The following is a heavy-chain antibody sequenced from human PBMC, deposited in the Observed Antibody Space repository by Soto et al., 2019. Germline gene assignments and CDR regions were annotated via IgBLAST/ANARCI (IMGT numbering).Heavy chain of an antibody. CDR2: INHSGST. CDR3: ARTGGMDV. J-gene: IGHJ6*02. Sequence: SGCMSLTCAVYGGSFSGHYWSWLRQPPGKGPEWIGEINHSGSTKYNPSLESRVTISVDTSKNQFSLKLNSVSAADTAVYYCARTGGMDVWSQGATVTVSS. V-gene: IGHV4-34*01. CDR1: GGSFSGHY.